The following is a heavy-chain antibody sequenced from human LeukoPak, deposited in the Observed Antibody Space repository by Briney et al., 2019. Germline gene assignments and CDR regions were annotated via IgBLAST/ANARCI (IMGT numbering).Heavy chain of an antibody. CDR2: IYHSGST. CDR1: DVSISSGGYY. V-gene: IGHV4-30-2*01. D-gene: IGHD4-11*01. J-gene: IGHJ4*02. Sequence: PSETLSLTCTVSDVSISSGGYYWSWIRQPPGKGLEWIGYIYHSGSTYYNPSLKSRVTISVDRSKNQFSLKLSSVTAADTAVYYCARGVVDYSNRHPYFDYWGQGTLVTVSS. CDR3: ARGVVDYSNRHPYFDY.